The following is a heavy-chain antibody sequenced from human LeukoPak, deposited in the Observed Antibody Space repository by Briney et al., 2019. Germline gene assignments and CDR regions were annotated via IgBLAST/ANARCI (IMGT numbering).Heavy chain of an antibody. CDR2: INHSGST. CDR1: GGSFSGYC. Sequence: SETLSLTCAVYGGSFSGYCWNWIRQPPGKGLEWIGEINHSGSTNYTPSLKSRVTISVDTSKNQFSLRLSPVTAADTAVYYCARVEKLLPPNYWGQGTLVTVSS. CDR3: ARVEKLLPPNY. V-gene: IGHV4-34*01. D-gene: IGHD2/OR15-2a*01. J-gene: IGHJ4*02.